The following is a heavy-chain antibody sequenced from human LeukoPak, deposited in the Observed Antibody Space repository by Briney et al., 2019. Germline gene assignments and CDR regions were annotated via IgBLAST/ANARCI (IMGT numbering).Heavy chain of an antibody. CDR2: IKPDGSES. V-gene: IGHV3-7*01. CDR1: GFTFNTYW. CDR3: ARDVRSGLNYFVFADY. Sequence: GESLRLSCAASGFTFNTYWMSWVRQAPGRGREWVANIKPDGSESYYADSVKGRFSISRDNTKNSLYLQMNSLRAEDTAVYYCARDVRSGLNYFVFADYWGQGTLVTVSS. J-gene: IGHJ4*02. D-gene: IGHD3-10*02.